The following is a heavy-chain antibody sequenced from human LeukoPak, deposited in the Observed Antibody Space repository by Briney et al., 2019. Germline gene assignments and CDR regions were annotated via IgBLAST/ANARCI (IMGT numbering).Heavy chain of an antibody. Sequence: SETLSLTCSVSIGSISSSKWWSWVRQSPVKGLEWIGEIYLYGTTNYNPSFTSRVTMSVDRSRNQFSLKLTSVTAADTAVYYCARNYYGSGSFYVHNWGQGTLVTVSS. D-gene: IGHD3-10*01. V-gene: IGHV4-4*02. J-gene: IGHJ4*02. CDR3: ARNYYGSGSFYVHN. CDR2: IYLYGTT. CDR1: IGSISSSKW.